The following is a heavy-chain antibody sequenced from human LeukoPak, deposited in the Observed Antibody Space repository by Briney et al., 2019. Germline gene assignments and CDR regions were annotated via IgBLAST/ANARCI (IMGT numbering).Heavy chain of an antibody. Sequence: ASVKVSCKASGYTFTGYYMHWVRQAPGQGLEWMGWINPNSGGTKYAQKFQGRVTMTRDTSISTAYMELSSLRSDDTAVYYCARGLIRYFDWDIRKPSWFDPWGQGTLVTVSS. CDR3: ARGLIRYFDWDIRKPSWFDP. CDR2: INPNSGGT. CDR1: GYTFTGYY. D-gene: IGHD3-9*01. V-gene: IGHV1-2*02. J-gene: IGHJ5*02.